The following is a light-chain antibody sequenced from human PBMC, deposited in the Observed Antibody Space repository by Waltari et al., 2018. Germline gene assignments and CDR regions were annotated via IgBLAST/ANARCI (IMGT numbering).Light chain of an antibody. V-gene: IGLV3-19*01. Sequence: SSELTQDPAVSVALRQTVRITCQGDSIRSYYASWYQPKPGQAPVLVIYGKNNRPSGIPDRFSGSSSGNTASLTITGAQAEDESDYYCNSRDSSGNHVVFGGGTKLTVL. CDR1: SIRSYY. CDR3: NSRDSSGNHVV. CDR2: GKN. J-gene: IGLJ2*01.